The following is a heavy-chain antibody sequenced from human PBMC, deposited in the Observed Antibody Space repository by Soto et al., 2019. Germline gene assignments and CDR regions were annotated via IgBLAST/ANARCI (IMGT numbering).Heavy chain of an antibody. V-gene: IGHV4-59*01. D-gene: IGHD6-19*01. J-gene: IGHJ6*02. CDR2: IYYSGGT. Sequence: QVQLQESGPGLVKPSETLSLICTVSDGSISDYYWSWIRQAPGKGLEWIGYIYYSGGTNYNPSLKRRVTIAVDTSKNQFSLQLNSVTAADTAVYYCARGMGTAVEAINYYYSYGMDVWGQGTTVTVSS. CDR3: ARGMGTAVEAINYYYSYGMDV. CDR1: DGSISDYY.